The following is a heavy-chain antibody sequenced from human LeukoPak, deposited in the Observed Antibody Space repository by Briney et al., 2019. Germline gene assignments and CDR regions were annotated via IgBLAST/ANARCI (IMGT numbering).Heavy chain of an antibody. CDR3: ARIALGYCSGGSCYPDYYYGMDV. CDR1: GGSFSGYY. V-gene: IGHV4-34*01. J-gene: IGHJ6*02. CDR2: INHSGST. D-gene: IGHD2-15*01. Sequence: SETLSLTCAVYGGSFSGYYWSWIRQPPGKGLEWIGEINHSGSTNYNPSLKSRVTISVDTSKNQFSQKLSSVTAADTAVYYCARIALGYCSGGSCYPDYYYGMDVWGQGTTVTVSS.